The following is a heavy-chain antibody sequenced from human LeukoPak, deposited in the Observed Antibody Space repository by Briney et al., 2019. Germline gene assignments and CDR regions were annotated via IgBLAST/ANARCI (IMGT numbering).Heavy chain of an antibody. J-gene: IGHJ4*02. D-gene: IGHD3-22*01. V-gene: IGHV3-21*01. CDR2: ISSSSSYI. CDR1: GFTFSSYS. Sequence: GGSLRLSCAASGFTFSSYSMNWVRQAPGKGLEWVSSISSSSSYIYYADSVKGRFTISRDNAKNSLYLQMNSLRAEDTAVYYCARVYDSSGYYYAYWGQGTLVTASS. CDR3: ARVYDSSGYYYAY.